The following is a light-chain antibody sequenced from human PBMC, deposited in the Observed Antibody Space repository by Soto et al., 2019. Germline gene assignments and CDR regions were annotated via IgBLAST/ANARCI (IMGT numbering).Light chain of an antibody. J-gene: IGKJ5*01. Sequence: DIQITQSPSSLSASVGDRVTITRRASQSISSYLNWYQQKPGKAPKLLIYAASSLQSGVPSRFSGSGSGTDFTLTISSLQPEDFATYYCQQSYSTPPIPFGQGTRLEIK. CDR2: AAS. CDR1: QSISSY. CDR3: QQSYSTPPIP. V-gene: IGKV1-39*01.